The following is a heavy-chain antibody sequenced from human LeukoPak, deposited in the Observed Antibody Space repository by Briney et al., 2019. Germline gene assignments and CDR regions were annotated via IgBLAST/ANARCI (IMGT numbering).Heavy chain of an antibody. J-gene: IGHJ4*02. CDR2: ISSSSTTI. CDR3: AGGPRYLFEY. Sequence: PGGSLRLSCAASGFTFSSYSMNWVRQAPGKGLEWVSYISSSSTTIYYADSVKGRFTTSRDNAKSSLYLQMNSLRADDTAVYYCAGGPRYLFEYWGQGTLVTVSS. D-gene: IGHD1-1*01. V-gene: IGHV3-48*04. CDR1: GFTFSSYS.